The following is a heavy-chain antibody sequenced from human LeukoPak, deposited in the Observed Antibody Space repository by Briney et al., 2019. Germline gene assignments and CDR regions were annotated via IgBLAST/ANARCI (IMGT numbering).Heavy chain of an antibody. CDR1: GGSISSSPYY. V-gene: IGHV4-39*07. D-gene: IGHD3-10*01. J-gene: IGHJ6*03. CDR2: IYYSGTT. CDR3: ARLTKNDSGSFRFGKKKRGYMDV. Sequence: SETLSLTCTVSGGSISSSPYYWGWIRQPPGKGLEWIGSIYYSGTTHYSPSLESRVTISVDTSKNQFSLKLSSVTAADTAVYYCARLTKNDSGSFRFGKKKRGYMDVWGKGTTVTISS.